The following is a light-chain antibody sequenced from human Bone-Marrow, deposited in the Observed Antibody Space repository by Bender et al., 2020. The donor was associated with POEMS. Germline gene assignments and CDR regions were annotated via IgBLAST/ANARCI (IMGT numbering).Light chain of an antibody. CDR2: RNT. J-gene: IGLJ2*01. V-gene: IGLV1-47*02. CDR3: ATWDANRSGPCVV. CDR1: STDVRLYN. Sequence: QSVLTQPPSASGTPGQTVTISCSGTSTDVRLYNAVSWYQQHPGKAPKLLIFRNTYRPSGVPNRFSGSKSGTSASLALSGLRSEDEADYYCATWDANRSGPCVVFGGGTKLTVL.